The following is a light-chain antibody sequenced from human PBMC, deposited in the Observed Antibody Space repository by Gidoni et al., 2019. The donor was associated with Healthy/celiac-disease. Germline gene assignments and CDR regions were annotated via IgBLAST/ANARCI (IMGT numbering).Light chain of an antibody. CDR3: QQYYSTPLT. V-gene: IGKV4-1*01. CDR2: WAS. Sequence: EIVMNQSPDSLAVALGGRATINCKSSQSVLYSSNNKNYLAWYQQKPGQPPKLLIYWASTRESGVPDRFSGSGSGTDFTLTISSLQAEDVAVYYCQQYYSTPLTFGGGTKVEIK. J-gene: IGKJ4*01. CDR1: QSVLYSSNNKNY.